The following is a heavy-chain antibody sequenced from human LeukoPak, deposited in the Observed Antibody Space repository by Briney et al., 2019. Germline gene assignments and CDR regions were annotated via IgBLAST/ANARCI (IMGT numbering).Heavy chain of an antibody. D-gene: IGHD3-22*01. V-gene: IGHV3-66*02. CDR2: IYSGGST. CDR1: GFTVSSNY. Sequence: GGSLRLSCAASGFTVSSNYMSWARQAPGKGLEGVSVIYSGGSTYYADSVKGRFTISRDNSKNTLYLQMNSLRAEDTAVYYCACNEGYYYDSSGYYQYWGQGALVTVSS. J-gene: IGHJ4*02. CDR3: ACNEGYYYDSSGYYQY.